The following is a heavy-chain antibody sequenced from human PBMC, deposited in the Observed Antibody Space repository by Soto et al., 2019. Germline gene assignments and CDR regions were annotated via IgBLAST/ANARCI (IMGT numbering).Heavy chain of an antibody. CDR2: XXXXXXXXXT. Sequence: XVQLVESGGGLVQPGGSLRLSCAASGFTFSDHYMDWVRQAPGXXXXXXXXXXXXXXXXXTEYAASVKGXFTISRDDSXXXXXXXXXXXXXXXXXXXXXXXXXXXXXXXXXXXXXXXXXXXGXDVWGQGTTVTVSS. J-gene: IGHJ6*02. V-gene: IGHV3-72*01. CDR3: XXXXXXXXXXXXXXXXXXXXXXGXDV. CDR1: GFTFSDHY.